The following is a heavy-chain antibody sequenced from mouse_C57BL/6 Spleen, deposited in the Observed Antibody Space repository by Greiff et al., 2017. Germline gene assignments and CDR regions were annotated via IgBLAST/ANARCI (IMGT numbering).Heavy chain of an antibody. CDR3: ARVTTVVEYAMDY. Sequence: VQLQESGPELVKPGASVKISCKASGYSFTSYYIHWVRQRPGQGLEWIGWIYPGSGNTKYNEKFKGKATLTADTSSSTAYMQLSSLTAEDSAVYYCARVTTVVEYAMDYWGQGTSVTVSS. CDR2: IYPGSGNT. J-gene: IGHJ4*01. V-gene: IGHV1-66*01. D-gene: IGHD1-1*01. CDR1: GYSFTSYY.